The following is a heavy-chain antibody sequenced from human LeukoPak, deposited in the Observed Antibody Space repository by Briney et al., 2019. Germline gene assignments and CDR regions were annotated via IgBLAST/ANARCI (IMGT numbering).Heavy chain of an antibody. D-gene: IGHD2-2*01. J-gene: IGHJ6*02. CDR2: ISAYNGNT. CDR1: GYTFTSYG. Sequence: ASVKVSCKASGYTFTSYGISWVRQAPGQGLEWMGWISAYNGNTNYAQKLQGRVTMTTDTSTSTAYMELRSLRSDDTAVYYCARDDAENIVVVPAASYYCYYGMDVWGQGTTVTVSS. V-gene: IGHV1-18*01. CDR3: ARDDAENIVVVPAASYYCYYGMDV.